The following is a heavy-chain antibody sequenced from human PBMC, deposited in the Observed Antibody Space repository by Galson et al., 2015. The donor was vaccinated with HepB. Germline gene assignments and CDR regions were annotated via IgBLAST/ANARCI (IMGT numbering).Heavy chain of an antibody. D-gene: IGHD6-19*01. V-gene: IGHV3-21*01. CDR2: IRSSSSYI. Sequence: SLRLSCAASGFTFSSYSMNWVRQAPGKGLEWVSSIRSSSSYIYYADSVKGRFTISRDNAKNSLYLQMNSLRAEDTAVYYCARDYPDSSGWYKAFADYWGQGTLVTVSS. CDR1: GFTFSSYS. CDR3: ARDYPDSSGWYKAFADY. J-gene: IGHJ4*02.